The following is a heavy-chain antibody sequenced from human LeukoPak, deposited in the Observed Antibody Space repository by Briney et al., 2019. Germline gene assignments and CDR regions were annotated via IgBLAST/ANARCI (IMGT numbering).Heavy chain of an antibody. CDR2: ITSSSSPI. J-gene: IGHJ4*02. D-gene: IGHD1-1*01. CDR1: GFAFSSYS. CDR3: ARRTMAQYYFDY. V-gene: IGHV3-48*01. Sequence: GGSLRLSCAASGFAFSSYSMNWVRQAPGKGLEWVSHITSSSSPIYYADSVKGRFTISRDNAKNSLYLQMNSLRAEGTAVYYCARRTMAQYYFDYWGQGTLVTVSS.